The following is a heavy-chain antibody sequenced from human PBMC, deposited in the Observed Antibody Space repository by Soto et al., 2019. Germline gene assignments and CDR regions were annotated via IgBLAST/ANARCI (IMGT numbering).Heavy chain of an antibody. CDR3: ASLRGSYSSSSPFDY. D-gene: IGHD6-6*01. J-gene: IGHJ4*02. CDR2: IKQDGSEK. V-gene: IGHV3-7*01. Sequence: PGGSLRLSCAASGFTFSRYWMSWVRQAPGEGLEWVANIKQDGSEKYYVDSVKGRFTISRDNAKNSLYLEMNSLRVEDTAVYYCASLRGSYSSSSPFDYWGQGTLVTVSS. CDR1: GFTFSRYW.